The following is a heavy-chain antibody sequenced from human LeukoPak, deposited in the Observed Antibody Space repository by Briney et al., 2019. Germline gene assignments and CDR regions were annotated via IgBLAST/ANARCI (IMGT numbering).Heavy chain of an antibody. CDR1: GYTFTSYG. Sequence: ASVKASCKASGYTFTSYGISWVRQAPGQGLEWMGWISAYNGNTNYAQKLQGRVTMTTDTSTSTAYMELRSLRSDDTAVYYCAREASTMIVAPTDAFDIWGQGTMVTVSS. D-gene: IGHD3-22*01. V-gene: IGHV1-18*01. CDR3: AREASTMIVAPTDAFDI. J-gene: IGHJ3*02. CDR2: ISAYNGNT.